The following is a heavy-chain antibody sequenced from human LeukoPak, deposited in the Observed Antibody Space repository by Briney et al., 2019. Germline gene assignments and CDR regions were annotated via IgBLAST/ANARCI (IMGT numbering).Heavy chain of an antibody. J-gene: IGHJ3*02. CDR1: GGSISSYY. D-gene: IGHD5-18*01. CDR2: IYYSGST. V-gene: IGHV4-59*01. CDR3: ARLDSYGINGDI. Sequence: SETLSLTCTVSGGSISSYYWSWIRQPPGKGLEWIGYIYYSGSTNYNPSLKSRVTISVDTSKNQFSLKLSSVTAADTAVYYCARLDSYGINGDIWGQGTMVTVSS.